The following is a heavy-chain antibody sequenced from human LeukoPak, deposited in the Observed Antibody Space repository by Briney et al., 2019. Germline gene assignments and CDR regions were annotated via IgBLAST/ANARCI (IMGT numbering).Heavy chain of an antibody. CDR3: ARSGVWPVPRYNWFDP. V-gene: IGHV4-39*01. J-gene: IGHJ5*02. D-gene: IGHD3-16*01. Sequence: SETLSLTCTVSGGSISSSSYYWGWIRQPPGKGLEWIGSIYYSGSTYYNPSLKSRVTISVDTSKNQFSLKLSSVTAADTAVYYCARSGVWPVPRYNWFDPWGQGTLVTVSS. CDR1: GGSISSSSYY. CDR2: IYYSGST.